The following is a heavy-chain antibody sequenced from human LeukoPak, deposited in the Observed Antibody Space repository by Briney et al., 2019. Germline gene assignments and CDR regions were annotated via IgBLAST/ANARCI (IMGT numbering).Heavy chain of an antibody. CDR1: GGSISSGSYY. J-gene: IGHJ4*02. CDR3: ARSYYDFWSGYLH. Sequence: SETLSLTCTVSGGSISSGSYYWSWIRQPAGKGLEWIGRIYTSGSTNYNPSLKSRVTISVDTSKNQSSLKLSSVTAADTAVYYCARSYYDFWSGYLHWGQGTLVTVSS. CDR2: IYTSGST. D-gene: IGHD3-3*01. V-gene: IGHV4-61*02.